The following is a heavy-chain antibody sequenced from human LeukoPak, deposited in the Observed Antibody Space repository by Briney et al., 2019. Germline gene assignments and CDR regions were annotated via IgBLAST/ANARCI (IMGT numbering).Heavy chain of an antibody. Sequence: GRSLRLSCAASGFTFSSYAMHWVRQAPGKGLEWVAVISYDGSNKYYADSVKGRFTISRDNSKNTLYLQMNSLRAEDTAVYYCARDFYCSSTSCADYWGQGTLATVSS. CDR3: ARDFYCSSTSCADY. CDR2: ISYDGSNK. D-gene: IGHD2-2*01. J-gene: IGHJ4*02. CDR1: GFTFSSYA. V-gene: IGHV3-30*04.